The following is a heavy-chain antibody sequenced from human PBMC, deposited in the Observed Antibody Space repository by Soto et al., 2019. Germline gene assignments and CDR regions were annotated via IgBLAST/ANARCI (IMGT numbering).Heavy chain of an antibody. J-gene: IGHJ6*02. V-gene: IGHV3-30-3*01. CDR2: ISFDGSKK. CDR3: ARVGTVFVVAPYGMDV. CDR1: GFIFSRYS. D-gene: IGHD3-3*01. Sequence: VQLVESGGGVVQPGRSLRLSCAASGFIFSRYSMHWVRQAPGKGLEWVAVISFDGSKKYYAESVKGRFTISRDNSKSTLYLQMNSLRPEDTAVYYCARVGTVFVVAPYGMDVWGQGTPVTVSS.